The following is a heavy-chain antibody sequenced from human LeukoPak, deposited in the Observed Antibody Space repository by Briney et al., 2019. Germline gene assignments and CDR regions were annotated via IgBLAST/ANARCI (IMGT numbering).Heavy chain of an antibody. CDR3: ARGSHDISGYRYFFDY. D-gene: IGHD3-22*01. J-gene: IGHJ4*02. CDR1: GFTFRSFW. CDR2: INQDGSAV. Sequence: GGSLRLSCVASGFTFRSFWMSWVRQAPGKGLEWVANINQDGSAVYFVDSVKGRFTISRDNAMTSLYLHMDSLRAEDTGIYFCARGSHDISGYRYFFDYWGQGTLVTVSS. V-gene: IGHV3-7*01.